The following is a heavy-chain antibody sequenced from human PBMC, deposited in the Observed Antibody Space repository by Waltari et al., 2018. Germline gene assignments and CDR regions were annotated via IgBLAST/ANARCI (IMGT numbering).Heavy chain of an antibody. V-gene: IGHV1-69*08. Sequence: QVQLVQSGAEVKKPGSSVKVSCKASGGTFSSYTISWVRQAPGQGLEWMGRIIPILGIANYAQKCQGRVTITADKSTSTAYMELSSLRSEDTAVYYCARDHYYGSGSYRGRVGAFDIWGQGTMVTVSS. CDR1: GGTFSSYT. J-gene: IGHJ3*02. CDR3: ARDHYYGSGSYRGRVGAFDI. CDR2: IIPILGIA. D-gene: IGHD3-10*01.